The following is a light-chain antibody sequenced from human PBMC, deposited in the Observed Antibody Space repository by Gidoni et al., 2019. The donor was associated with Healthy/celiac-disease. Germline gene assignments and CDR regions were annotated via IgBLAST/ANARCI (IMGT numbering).Light chain of an antibody. J-gene: IGKJ4*02. CDR2: DAS. CDR3: QQRSNWLLT. CDR1: QSGSSY. V-gene: IGKV3-11*01. Sequence: EIVLTQSPATLSFSPGESAPLTCRASQSGSSYLAWYQKKPGQAPRLLSDDASNRATGIPARVSGSGAGTDFTLTISSLEHEDFAVYYCQQRSNWLLTFGGGTKVEIK.